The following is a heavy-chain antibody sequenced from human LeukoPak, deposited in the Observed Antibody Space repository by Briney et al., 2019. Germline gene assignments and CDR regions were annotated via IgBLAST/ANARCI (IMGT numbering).Heavy chain of an antibody. D-gene: IGHD2-15*01. V-gene: IGHV3-30*02. J-gene: IGHJ4*02. CDR1: GFTFSSYG. CDR3: AQTKLGYCSSGSCYSRHYRLDY. CDR2: IRYDGSNK. Sequence: PGGSLRLSCAASGFTFSSYGMHWVRQAPGKGLEWVAFIRYDGSNKYYADSVRGRFTISRDNSKNTLFLQMNSLRAEDTAVYYCAQTKLGYCSSGSCYSRHYRLDYWGQGTLVTVSS.